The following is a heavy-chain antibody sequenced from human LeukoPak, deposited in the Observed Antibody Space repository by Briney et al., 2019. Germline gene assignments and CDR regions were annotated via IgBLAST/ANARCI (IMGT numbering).Heavy chain of an antibody. CDR3: ARPDTYYYDSSGYYY. J-gene: IGHJ4*02. CDR1: GGTFSSYA. CDR2: IIPIFGTA. Sequence: SVKVSCKASGGTFSSYAISWVRQAPGQGLEWMGGIIPIFGTANCAQKFQGRVTITADESTSTAYMELSSLRSEDTAVYYCARPDTYYYDSSGYYYWGQGTLVTVSS. D-gene: IGHD3-22*01. V-gene: IGHV1-69*01.